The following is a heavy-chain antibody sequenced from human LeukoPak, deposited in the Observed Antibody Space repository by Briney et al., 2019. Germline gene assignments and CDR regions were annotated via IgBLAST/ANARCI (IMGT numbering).Heavy chain of an antibody. CDR2: IIPIFGTA. J-gene: IGHJ4*02. Sequence: SVKVSCKASGGTFSSYAISWVRQAPGQGLEWMGGIIPIFGTANYAQKFQGRVTITTDESTSTAYMELSSLRSEDTAVYYCARDRTTYYHDSSGWRFDYWGQGTLVTVSS. V-gene: IGHV1-69*05. CDR3: ARDRTTYYHDSSGWRFDY. D-gene: IGHD3-22*01. CDR1: GGTFSSYA.